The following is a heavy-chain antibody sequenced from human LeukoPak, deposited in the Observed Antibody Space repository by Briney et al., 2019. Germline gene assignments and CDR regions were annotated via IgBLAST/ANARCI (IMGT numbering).Heavy chain of an antibody. V-gene: IGHV3-53*01. CDR2: IYSGGKT. CDR3: VSAILDY. CDR1: GFTVSGTY. D-gene: IGHD5/OR15-5a*01. J-gene: IGHJ4*02. Sequence: GGSLRLSCAASGFTVSGTYMSWVRQAPGKGLEWVSVIYSGGKTYYADSVKGRFTISRDNSKNTLYLQMNSLSVEDTAVYYCVSAILDYWGQGTLVTVSS.